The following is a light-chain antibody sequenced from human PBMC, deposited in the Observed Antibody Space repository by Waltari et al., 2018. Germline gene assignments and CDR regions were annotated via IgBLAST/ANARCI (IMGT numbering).Light chain of an antibody. Sequence: SPLTSANEKNYLTWCQQKPGQPPRLLIYWASTRESGVPDRFSGSGSGTDFTLTISSLQAEDVATYYCQQYSSTPWTFGQGTKVEIK. V-gene: IGKV4-1*01. CDR1: SPLTSANEKNY. J-gene: IGKJ1*01. CDR3: QQYSSTPWT. CDR2: WAS.